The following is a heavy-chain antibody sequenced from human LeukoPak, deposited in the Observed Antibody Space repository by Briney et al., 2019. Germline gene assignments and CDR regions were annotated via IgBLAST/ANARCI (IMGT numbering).Heavy chain of an antibody. Sequence: ASVKVSCKASGYTFTSYGISWVRQAPGQGLEWMGWISAYNGNTNYAQKLQGRVTITADKSTSTAYMELSSLRSEDTAVYYCASWSLSGAWAFDYWGQGTLVTVSS. CDR1: GYTFTSYG. CDR3: ASWSLSGAWAFDY. V-gene: IGHV1-18*01. D-gene: IGHD3-10*01. CDR2: ISAYNGNT. J-gene: IGHJ4*02.